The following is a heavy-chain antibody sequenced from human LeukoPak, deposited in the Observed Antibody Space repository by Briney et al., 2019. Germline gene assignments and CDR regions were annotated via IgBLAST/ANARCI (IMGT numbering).Heavy chain of an antibody. CDR1: GFTFSSCS. V-gene: IGHV3-30-3*01. D-gene: IGHD3-16*02. CDR2: VSSDASIK. J-gene: IGHJ4*02. CDR3: SRELSFGYFDY. Sequence: PGRSLRLSCAASGFTFSSCSMHWVRQAPGKGLEWVAVVSSDASIKCYADSVKGRFTISRDNSKNTLYLQINSLRAEDTAVYYCSRELSFGYFDYWGQGTLVTVSS.